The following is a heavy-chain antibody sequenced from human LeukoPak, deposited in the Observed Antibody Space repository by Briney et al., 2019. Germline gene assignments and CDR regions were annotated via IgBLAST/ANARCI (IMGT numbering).Heavy chain of an antibody. J-gene: IGHJ4*02. CDR3: ARLGGPYSSSWSSFDY. Sequence: ASVKVSCKTSGYTFTHYYIHWVRQAPGQGLDWMGMIVPSSGSTSYAQKFQGRVTMTRNTSISTAYMELSSLRSEDTAVYYCARLGGPYSSSWSSFDYWGQGTLVTVSS. CDR2: IVPSSGST. CDR1: GYTFTHYY. D-gene: IGHD6-13*01. V-gene: IGHV1-46*01.